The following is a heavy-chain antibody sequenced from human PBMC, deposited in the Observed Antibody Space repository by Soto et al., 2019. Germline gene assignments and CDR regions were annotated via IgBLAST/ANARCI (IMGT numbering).Heavy chain of an antibody. CDR1: GFTFSSYA. CDR2: ISYDGSNK. Sequence: GGSLRLSXAASGFTFSSYAMHWVRQAQGKGLEWVAVISYDGSNKYYADSVKGRFTISRDNSKNTLYLQMNSLRAEDTAAYYCARDRVNGYCGGDCYSLDYWGQGTLVTVSS. CDR3: ARDRVNGYCGGDCYSLDY. V-gene: IGHV3-30-3*01. D-gene: IGHD2-21*02. J-gene: IGHJ4*02.